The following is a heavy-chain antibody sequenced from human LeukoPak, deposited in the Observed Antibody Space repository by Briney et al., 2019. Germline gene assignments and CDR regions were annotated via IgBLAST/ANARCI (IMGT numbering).Heavy chain of an antibody. CDR1: GYTFTSYD. D-gene: IGHD3-3*01. CDR3: ARGGRRITIFGVAAMAYYFDY. Sequence: ATVKVSCNASGYTFTSYDINWVRQATGQGLEWMGWTNPNSGNTGYAQKFQGRVTITRNTSISTAYMELSSLRSEDTAVYYCARGGRRITIFGVAAMAYYFDYWGQGTLVTVSS. V-gene: IGHV1-8*03. CDR2: TNPNSGNT. J-gene: IGHJ4*02.